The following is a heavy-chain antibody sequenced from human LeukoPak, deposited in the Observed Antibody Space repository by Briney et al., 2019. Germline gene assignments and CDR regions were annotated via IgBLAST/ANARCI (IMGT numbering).Heavy chain of an antibody. CDR2: INSDGSST. V-gene: IGHV3-74*01. CDR3: ARDPYYDSSGDY. J-gene: IGHJ4*02. Sequence: GGSLRLSCAASGFTFSSYWMHWVRQAPGKALVWVSRINSDGSSTTYADSVKGRFTISRDNAKNSLYLQMNSLRDEDTAVYYCARDPYYDSSGDYWGQGTLVTVSS. D-gene: IGHD3-22*01. CDR1: GFTFSSYW.